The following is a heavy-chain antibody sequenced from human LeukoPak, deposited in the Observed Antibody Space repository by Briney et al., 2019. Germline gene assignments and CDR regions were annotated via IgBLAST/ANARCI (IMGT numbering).Heavy chain of an antibody. Sequence: GRSLRLSCAASGFTFSTYAMHWVRQAPGKGLEWVAFISYDGGNKFFSDSVKGRFTISRDNSKNTLYLQMNSLRTDDTAVYYCVRVLGIAAAGMYFDLWGRGTVVTVSS. J-gene: IGHJ2*01. CDR3: VRVLGIAAAGMYFDL. CDR2: ISYDGGNK. V-gene: IGHV3-30*04. D-gene: IGHD6-25*01. CDR1: GFTFSTYA.